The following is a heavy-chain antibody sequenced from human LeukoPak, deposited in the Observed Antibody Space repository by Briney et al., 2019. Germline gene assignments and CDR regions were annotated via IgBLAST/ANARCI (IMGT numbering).Heavy chain of an antibody. Sequence: GGSLRLSCAASGFPFSSYWMSWVRQAPGKGLECVANIKQDGSERYYVDSVRGRFTLSRDNAKHSLYLQMNSLRVEDTAVYYCATSAARAIESWGQGTLVTVSS. J-gene: IGHJ4*02. D-gene: IGHD6-25*01. CDR1: GFPFSSYW. CDR3: ATSAARAIES. CDR2: IKQDGSER. V-gene: IGHV3-7*01.